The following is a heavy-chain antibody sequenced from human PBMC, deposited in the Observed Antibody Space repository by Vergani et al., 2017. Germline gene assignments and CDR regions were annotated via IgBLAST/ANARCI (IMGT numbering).Heavy chain of an antibody. CDR2: IDPSDSYT. Sequence: EVQLVPSGAEVKKPGESLRISCKGSGYSFTSYWISWVRQMPGKGLEWMGRIDPSDSYTNYSPSFHGHVTISADKSISTAYLQWSSLKAADTAMYYCAIHSSSWEVFDYWGQGTLVTVSS. J-gene: IGHJ4*02. CDR1: GYSFTSYW. CDR3: AIHSSSWEVFDY. D-gene: IGHD6-13*01. V-gene: IGHV5-10-1*03.